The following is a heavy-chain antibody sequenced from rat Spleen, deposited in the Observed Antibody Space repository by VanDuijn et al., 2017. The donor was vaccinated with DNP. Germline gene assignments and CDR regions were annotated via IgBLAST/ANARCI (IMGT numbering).Heavy chain of an antibody. V-gene: IGHV5-31*01. Sequence: EVQLVESGGGLVQPGRSLKLSCAASGFTFNNFWMTWFRLVPGKGLEWVASITSSGGTTYYPDSVKGRFTVSRDNAKSTLYLQMDSLRSEDVATYYCARRAYNYGYFDYWGQGVMVTVSS. CDR2: ITSSGGTT. CDR1: GFTFNNFW. CDR3: ARRAYNYGYFDY. J-gene: IGHJ2*01. D-gene: IGHD1-5*01.